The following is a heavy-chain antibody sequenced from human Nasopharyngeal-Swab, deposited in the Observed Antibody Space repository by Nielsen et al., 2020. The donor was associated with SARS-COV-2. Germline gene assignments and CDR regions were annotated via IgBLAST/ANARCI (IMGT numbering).Heavy chain of an antibody. J-gene: IGHJ6*02. CDR2: ISGSGGST. V-gene: IGHV3-23*01. CDR1: GFTFSSYD. Sequence: GESLKISCAASGFTFSSYDMNWVRQAPGKGLEWVSAISGSGGSTYYADSVKGRFTISRDNSKNTLYLQMNSLRAEDTAIYYCAKDRDSGDDSEEYYHYYGMDVWGQGAPVTVSS. CDR3: AKDRDSGDDSEEYYHYYGMDV. D-gene: IGHD5-12*01.